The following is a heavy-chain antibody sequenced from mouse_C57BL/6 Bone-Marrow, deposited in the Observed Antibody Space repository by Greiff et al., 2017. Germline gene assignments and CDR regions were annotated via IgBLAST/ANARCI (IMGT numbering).Heavy chain of an antibody. CDR3: ARRYNYTMDY. J-gene: IGHJ4*01. D-gene: IGHD2-12*01. CDR2: IRNKANGYTT. V-gene: IGHV7-3*02. Sequence: DVQLQESGGGLVQPGGSLRLSCATSGFTFTDYYMSWVRQPPGKALEWLGFIRNKANGYTTEYSASVKGRFTISRDNSQSILYLQMNTLRAEDSATYYCARRYNYTMDYWGQGTSVTVSS. CDR1: GFTFTDYY.